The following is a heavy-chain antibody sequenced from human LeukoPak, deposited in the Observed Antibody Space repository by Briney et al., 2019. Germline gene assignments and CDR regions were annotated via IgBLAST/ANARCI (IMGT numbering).Heavy chain of an antibody. J-gene: IGHJ3*02. CDR3: ARGSEVGGTEKNALDI. CDR2: INPKSVDT. D-gene: IGHD1-26*01. CDR1: GYTFTDYY. V-gene: IGHV1-2*02. Sequence: ASVKVSYKTSGYTFTDYYIHWVRQAPGQGLEWMGWINPKSVDTRYAQNFQDRVTMTRDTSITTAYMELSGLRSDDTALYYCARGSEVGGTEKNALDIWGQGTMVTVSS.